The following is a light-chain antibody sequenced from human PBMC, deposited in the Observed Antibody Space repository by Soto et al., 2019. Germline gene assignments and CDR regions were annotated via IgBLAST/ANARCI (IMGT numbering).Light chain of an antibody. CDR1: QSVSNNY. J-gene: IGKJ5*01. CDR2: GAS. V-gene: IGKV3-20*01. Sequence: ELVLTQSPGTLSLSPGERATLSCRTIQSVSNNYLAWYQQKPGQAPRLLIYGASTRATGIPDRFSGSGSGTDFTLTISRLEPEDFAVYYCQQYSSSPSITFGQGTRLEIK. CDR3: QQYSSSPSIT.